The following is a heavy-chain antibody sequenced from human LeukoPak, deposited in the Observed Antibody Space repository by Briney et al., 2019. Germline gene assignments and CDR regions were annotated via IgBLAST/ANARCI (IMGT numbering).Heavy chain of an antibody. CDR1: GYTFTSYY. CDR2: INPSGGST. Sequence: ASVKVSCKASGYTFTSYYMHWVRQAPGQGLEWMGIINPSGGSTSYAQKFQGRVTMTRDTSTSTVYMELSSLRSEDTAVYYCARDPYNWWTTGGLDYYYGMDVWGQGTTVTVSS. V-gene: IGHV1-46*01. D-gene: IGHD1-20*01. CDR3: ARDPYNWWTTGGLDYYYGMDV. J-gene: IGHJ6*02.